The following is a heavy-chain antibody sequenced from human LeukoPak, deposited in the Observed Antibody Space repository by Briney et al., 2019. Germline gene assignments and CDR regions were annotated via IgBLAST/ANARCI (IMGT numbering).Heavy chain of an antibody. V-gene: IGHV1-8*01. D-gene: IGHD2-15*01. J-gene: IGHJ4*02. CDR1: EYTFTNYD. Sequence: GASVKASCKASEYTFTNYDINWVRQAPGQGLEWMGWMSPNSGNTGSVQKFQGRVNMTRNTSISTAYMELSSLRSEDTAVYYCTRVSDCSGGNCFDYWGQGTLVTVSS. CDR2: MSPNSGNT. CDR3: TRVSDCSGGNCFDY.